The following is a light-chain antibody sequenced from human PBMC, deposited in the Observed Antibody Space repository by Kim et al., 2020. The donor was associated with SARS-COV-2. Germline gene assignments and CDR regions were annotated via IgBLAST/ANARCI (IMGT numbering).Light chain of an antibody. CDR2: LEASGTY. V-gene: IGLV4-60*03. J-gene: IGLJ2*01. CDR1: SGHNNYI. Sequence: SSVKLTCTLSSGHNNYIIAWHQQQPGKAPRYLMRLEASGTYNKGSAVPDRFSGSSSGADRYLTISSLQSEDEAHYYCQTWDSKIQVFGGGTQLTVL. CDR3: QTWDSKIQV.